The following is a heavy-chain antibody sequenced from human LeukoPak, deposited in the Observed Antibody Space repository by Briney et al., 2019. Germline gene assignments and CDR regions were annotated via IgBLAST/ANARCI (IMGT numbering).Heavy chain of an antibody. J-gene: IGHJ3*02. CDR3: ARQPANTAAFDI. Sequence: PSEALSLTWTVSGGSINTYYWSWIRQPSGKGLEWIAYVRDNGESNYNPSLKSRVAISLDTANNQISLRLNFVTAADTAIYYCARQPANTAAFDIWGLGTMVTVSS. V-gene: IGHV4-59*08. CDR1: GGSINTYY. CDR2: VRDNGES. D-gene: IGHD5-18*01.